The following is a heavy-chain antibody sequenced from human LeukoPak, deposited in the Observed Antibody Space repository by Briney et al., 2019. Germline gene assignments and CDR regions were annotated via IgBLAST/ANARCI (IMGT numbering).Heavy chain of an antibody. CDR3: ARWYSSGWAFDY. CDR2: IHYSGST. CDR1: GGTISSYY. Sequence: SETLSLTCTVSGGTISSYYWNWIRQPPGKGLEWIGYIHYSGSTKYNPSLKSRVTISVDTSKNQFSLKLSSVTAADTAGYYCARWYSSGWAFDYWGQGTLVTVPS. D-gene: IGHD6-19*01. V-gene: IGHV4-59*08. J-gene: IGHJ4*02.